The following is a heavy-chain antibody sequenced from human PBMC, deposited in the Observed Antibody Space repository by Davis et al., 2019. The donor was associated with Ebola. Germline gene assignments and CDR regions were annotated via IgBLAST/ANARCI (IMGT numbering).Heavy chain of an antibody. D-gene: IGHD5-24*01. V-gene: IGHV1-2*02. CDR2: INPNSGGT. Sequence: ASVKVSCKASGYTFTGYYMHWVRQAPGQGLEWMGWINPNSGGTNYAQKLQGRVTMTTDTSTSTAYMELRSLRSDDTAVYYCARSGRDGYSNFDYWGQGTLVTVSS. CDR1: GYTFTGYY. J-gene: IGHJ4*02. CDR3: ARSGRDGYSNFDY.